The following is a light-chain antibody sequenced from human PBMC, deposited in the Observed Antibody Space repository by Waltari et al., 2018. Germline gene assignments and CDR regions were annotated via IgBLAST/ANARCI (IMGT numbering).Light chain of an antibody. CDR1: RTISIY. CDR2: TAS. J-gene: IGKJ4*01. V-gene: IGKV1-39*01. CDR3: QQSHSTPLT. Sequence: DIQMTQSPSSLSASVGDRVTITCRASRTISIYLNWYQQKPGKAPKPLIYTASTLQPGVPSRFSGSGSGTDFTLTISSLKPEDFATYYCQQSHSTPLTFGGGTKVEIK.